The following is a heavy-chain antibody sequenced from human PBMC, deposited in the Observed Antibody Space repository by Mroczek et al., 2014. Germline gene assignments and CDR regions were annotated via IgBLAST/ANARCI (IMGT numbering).Heavy chain of an antibody. V-gene: IGHV3-74*01. CDR2: INSDGSST. D-gene: IGHD1-26*01. J-gene: IGHJ3*02. CDR1: GFTFSSYW. CDR3: ARDLGPNKWXLLRDAFDI. Sequence: VQLVQSGGGLVQPGGSLRLSCAASGFTFSSYWMHWVRQAPRKGLVWVSRINSDGSSTSYADSVKGRFTISRDNAKNTLYLQMNSLRAEDTAVYYCARDLGPNKWXLLRDAFDIVGTKGQVVTV.